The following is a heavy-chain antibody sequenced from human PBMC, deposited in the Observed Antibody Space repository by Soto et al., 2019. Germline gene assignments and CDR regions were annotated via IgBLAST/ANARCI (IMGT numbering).Heavy chain of an antibody. CDR1: GFSLTSNAAG. D-gene: IGHD6-19*01. CDR2: IYWDDDN. V-gene: IGHV2-5*02. J-gene: IGHJ4*02. CDR3: AHGSGWLFDF. Sequence: QITLKESGPTLVKPTQTLTLTCTFSGFSLTSNAAGVGWFRQPPGKALEWLALIYWDDDNHYSPSLKSRLTFTKDTSKNQVVLIMTNMDPVDTATYYCAHGSGWLFDFWGQGTLVTVSS.